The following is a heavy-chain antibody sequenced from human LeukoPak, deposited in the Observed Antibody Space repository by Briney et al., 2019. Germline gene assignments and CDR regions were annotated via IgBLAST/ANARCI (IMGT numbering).Heavy chain of an antibody. V-gene: IGHV3-30*18. CDR3: AKDHIVVVTAIPDY. CDR1: GFTFSSYG. CDR2: ISYDGSNK. D-gene: IGHD2-21*02. Sequence: GGSLRLSCAASGFTFSSYGMHWVRQAPGKGLEWVAVISYDGSNKYYADSVKGRFTISRDNSKNTLYLQMNSLRAEDTAVYYCAKDHIVVVTAIPDYWGQGTLVTVSS. J-gene: IGHJ4*02.